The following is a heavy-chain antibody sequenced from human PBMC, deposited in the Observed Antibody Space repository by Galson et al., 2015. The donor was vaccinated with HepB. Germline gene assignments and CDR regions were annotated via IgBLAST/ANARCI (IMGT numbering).Heavy chain of an antibody. V-gene: IGHV3-23*01. CDR3: AKVVRGVNYYYMDV. J-gene: IGHJ6*03. CDR2: ISGSGGST. CDR1: GFTFSSYA. Sequence: SLRLSCAASGFTFSSYAMGWVRQAPGKGLEWVSAISGSGGSTYYADSVKGRFTISRDNSKNTLYLQMNSLRAEDTAVYYCAKVVRGVNYYYMDVWGKGTTVTVSS. D-gene: IGHD3-10*01.